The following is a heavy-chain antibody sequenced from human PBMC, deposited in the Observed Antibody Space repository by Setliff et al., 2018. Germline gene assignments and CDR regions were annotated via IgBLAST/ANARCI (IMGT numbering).Heavy chain of an antibody. CDR3: ARAFTYYNFWSGYGYGMDV. Sequence: LSLTCAVSGGSISSSNWWSWVRQPPGKGLEWIGEIYHSGSTNYNPSLKSRVTISVDKSKNQFSLKLSSVTAADTAVYYCARAFTYYNFWSGYGYGMDVWGQGTTVTVSS. CDR2: IYHSGST. J-gene: IGHJ6*02. D-gene: IGHD3-3*01. CDR1: GGSISSSNW. V-gene: IGHV4-4*02.